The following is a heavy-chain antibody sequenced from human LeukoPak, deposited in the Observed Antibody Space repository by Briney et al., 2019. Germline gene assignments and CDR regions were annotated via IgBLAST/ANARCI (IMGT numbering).Heavy chain of an antibody. Sequence: ASVKVSCKASGYTFTSYYMHWVRQAPGQGLEWMGIINPSGGSTSYAQKFQGRVTMTRDTSTSTVHMELSSLRSEDTAVYYCARADTAMAPHCFVDYWGQGTLVTVSS. J-gene: IGHJ4*02. D-gene: IGHD5-18*01. CDR1: GYTFTSYY. CDR2: INPSGGST. V-gene: IGHV1-46*01. CDR3: ARADTAMAPHCFVDY.